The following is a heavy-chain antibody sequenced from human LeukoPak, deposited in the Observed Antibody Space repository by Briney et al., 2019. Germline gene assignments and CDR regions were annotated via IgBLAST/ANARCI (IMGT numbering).Heavy chain of an antibody. D-gene: IGHD5-12*01. CDR3: ARDRLCGYSYVY. CDR2: IYDSGRT. J-gene: IGHJ4*02. Sequence: SETLSLTCTVSGGSVSSGSYFWTWIRQSPGKRLEYVGYIYDSGRTNYNPSLKSRVTISKDTSKNQFSLKLSSVTAADTAVYYCARDRLCGYSYVYWGQGSLVTVSS. CDR1: GGSVSSGSYF. V-gene: IGHV4-61*01.